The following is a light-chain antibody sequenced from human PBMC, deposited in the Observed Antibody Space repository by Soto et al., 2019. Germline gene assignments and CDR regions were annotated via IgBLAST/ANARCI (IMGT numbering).Light chain of an antibody. V-gene: IGKV1-5*03. CDR1: QSISDW. CDR3: QHLHSYPYT. CDR2: KAS. Sequence: DIQMTQSPPTLSASVGDRITITCRASQSISDWAAWYQQKPGKAPNLLIYKASTLESGVPSRFSGSGSGTEFTLTISSLRPDDVATYYCQHLHSYPYTFGQGTKLEIK. J-gene: IGKJ2*01.